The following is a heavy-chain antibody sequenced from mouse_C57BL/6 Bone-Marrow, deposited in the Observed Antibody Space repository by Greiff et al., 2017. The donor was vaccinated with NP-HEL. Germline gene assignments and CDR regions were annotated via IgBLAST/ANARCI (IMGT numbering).Heavy chain of an antibody. J-gene: IGHJ2*01. Sequence: EVKLVESGGDLVKPGGSLKLSCAASGFTFSSYGMSWVRQTPDKRLEWVATISSGGSYTYYPDSVKGRFTISRDNAKNTLYLQMSSLKSEDTAMFYCAIYYGDDYWGQGTTLTVSS. CDR2: ISSGGSYT. CDR1: GFTFSSYG. CDR3: AIYYGDDY. V-gene: IGHV5-6*01. D-gene: IGHD1-1*01.